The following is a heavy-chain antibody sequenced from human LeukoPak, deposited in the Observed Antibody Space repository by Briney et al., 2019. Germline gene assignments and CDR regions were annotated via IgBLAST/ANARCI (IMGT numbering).Heavy chain of an antibody. Sequence: LAGGSLRLSCAASGFTFSRYYMHWVRQAPGKGLVWVSRINSDGSSTTYADSVKGRFTISRDNAKNTLYLQMNSLKVEDTAVYYSTRVFVGDEYSSSGYWGQGTLVTVSS. CDR1: GFTFSRYY. CDR3: TRVFVGDEYSSSGY. J-gene: IGHJ4*02. D-gene: IGHD6-13*01. V-gene: IGHV3-74*01. CDR2: INSDGSST.